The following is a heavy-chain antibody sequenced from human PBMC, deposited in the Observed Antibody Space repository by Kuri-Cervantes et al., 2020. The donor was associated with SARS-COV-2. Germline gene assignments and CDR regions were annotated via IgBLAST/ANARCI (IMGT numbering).Heavy chain of an antibody. J-gene: IGHJ4*02. Sequence: GSLRLSCAVSGGSISSSNWWSWVRQPPGKGLEWIGEIYHSGSTNYNPSLKSRVTISVDTSKNQFSLKLSSVTAADTAVYYCARLTARLLWFGETLHYFDYWGQGTLVTVSS. CDR3: ARLTARLLWFGETLHYFDY. CDR1: GGSISSSNW. CDR2: IYHSGST. V-gene: IGHV4-4*02. D-gene: IGHD3-10*01.